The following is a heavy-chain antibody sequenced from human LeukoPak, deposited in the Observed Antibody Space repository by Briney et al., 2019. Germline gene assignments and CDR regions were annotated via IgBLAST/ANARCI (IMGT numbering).Heavy chain of an antibody. J-gene: IGHJ5*02. CDR1: GGSFSGYY. D-gene: IGHD3-3*01. CDR3: AGGRYDFWSGYYRAWFDP. Sequence: PSETLSLTCAVYGGSFSGYYWSWIRQPPGKGLEWIGEINHSGSTNYNPSLKSRVTISVDTSKNQFSLKLSSVTAADTAVYYCAGGRYDFWSGYYRAWFDPWGQGTLVTVSS. CDR2: INHSGST. V-gene: IGHV4-34*01.